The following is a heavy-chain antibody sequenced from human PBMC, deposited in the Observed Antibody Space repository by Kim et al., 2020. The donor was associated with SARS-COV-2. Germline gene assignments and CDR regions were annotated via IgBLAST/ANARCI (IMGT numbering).Heavy chain of an antibody. CDR3: ARDGFLEWFLLDY. V-gene: IGHV3-30-3*01. D-gene: IGHD3-3*01. Sequence: GGSLRLSCAASGFTFSSYAMHWVRQAPGKGLEWVAVISYDGSNKYYADSVKGRFTISRDNSKNTLYLQMNSLRAEDTAVYYCARDGFLEWFLLDYWGQGT. CDR1: GFTFSSYA. CDR2: ISYDGSNK. J-gene: IGHJ4*02.